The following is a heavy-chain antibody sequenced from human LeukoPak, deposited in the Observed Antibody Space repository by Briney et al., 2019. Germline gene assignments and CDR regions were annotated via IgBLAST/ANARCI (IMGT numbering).Heavy chain of an antibody. CDR2: ISGSGAKT. D-gene: IGHD7-27*01. CDR3: AKDRSWGLDY. Sequence: PGGSPRLSCAASGFMFSSYGMSWVRQAPGKGLEWVSAISGSGAKTYYADSVKGRFTISRDNSKNTLYLQLNSLRAEDTAVYYCAKDRSWGLDYWGQGTLVTVSS. CDR1: GFMFSSYG. J-gene: IGHJ4*02. V-gene: IGHV3-23*01.